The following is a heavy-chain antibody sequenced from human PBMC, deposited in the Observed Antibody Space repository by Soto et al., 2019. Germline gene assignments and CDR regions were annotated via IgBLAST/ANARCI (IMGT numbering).Heavy chain of an antibody. CDR3: ARPGYSYGPFDY. J-gene: IGHJ4*02. D-gene: IGHD5-18*01. CDR1: GFTVRSTY. Sequence: EVQLVESGGGLIQPGGSLRLSCAASGFTVRSTYMSWVRQAPGKGLEWVSVTYSGGSTYYADSVKGRFTISRDNSKNTLYLQMNSLRAEDTAVYSGARPGYSYGPFDYWGQGTLVTVSS. CDR2: TYSGGST. V-gene: IGHV3-53*01.